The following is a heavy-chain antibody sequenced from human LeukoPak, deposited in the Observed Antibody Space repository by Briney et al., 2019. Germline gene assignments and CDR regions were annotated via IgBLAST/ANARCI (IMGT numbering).Heavy chain of an antibody. V-gene: IGHV3-64*01. J-gene: IGHJ4*02. CDR2: ISSNGGST. Sequence: GGSLRLSCAASGFTFSSYAMHWVRQAPGKGLEYVSAISSNGGSTYYANSVKGRFTISRDNSKNTLYLQMGSLRAEDMAVYYCAITSRSGSFDYWGQGTLVTVSS. CDR3: AITSRSGSFDY. CDR1: GFTFSSYA. D-gene: IGHD1-26*01.